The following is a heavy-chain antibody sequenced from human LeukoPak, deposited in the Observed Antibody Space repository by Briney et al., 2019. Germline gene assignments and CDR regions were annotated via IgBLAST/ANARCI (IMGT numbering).Heavy chain of an antibody. J-gene: IGHJ4*02. V-gene: IGHV4-38-2*02. Sequence: KASETLSLTCTVSGYSISSGYYWGWIRQPPGKGLEWIGSIYHSGSTYYNPSLKSRVTISVDTSKNQFSLKLSSVTAADTAVYFCARGAAGTGAADYWGQGTLVTVSS. D-gene: IGHD6-13*01. CDR1: GYSISSGYY. CDR3: ARGAAGTGAADY. CDR2: IYHSGST.